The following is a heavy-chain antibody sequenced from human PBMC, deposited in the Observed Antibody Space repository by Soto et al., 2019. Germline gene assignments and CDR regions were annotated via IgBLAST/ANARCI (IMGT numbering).Heavy chain of an antibody. CDR3: ARSFGVAAAGPFDY. Sequence: VQLQEAGPGLVEAFTTLFLNCPVPGCPLHRGGFLLRLVPPAPGKGLEWIGYIYYSGSTYYNPSLKSRVTIAVDTSKNQFSLKLSSVTAADTAVYYCARSFGVAAAGPFDYWGQGTLVTVSS. D-gene: IGHD6-13*01. CDR2: IYYSGST. J-gene: IGHJ4*02. V-gene: IGHV4-31*03. CDR1: GCPLHRGGFL.